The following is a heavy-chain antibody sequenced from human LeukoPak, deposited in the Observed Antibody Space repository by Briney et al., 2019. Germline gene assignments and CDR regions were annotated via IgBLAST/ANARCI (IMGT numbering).Heavy chain of an antibody. CDR1: GFTFSSYA. J-gene: IGHJ4*02. Sequence: GGSLRLSCAASGFTFSSYAMSWVRQAPGKGLEWVSAISSSGGSTYYADSVKGRFTISRDNSKNTLYLQMNSLRAEDTAVYYCAKDFTVVVTAIVDYWGQGTLVTVSS. CDR2: ISSSGGST. V-gene: IGHV3-23*01. D-gene: IGHD2-21*02. CDR3: AKDFTVVVTAIVDY.